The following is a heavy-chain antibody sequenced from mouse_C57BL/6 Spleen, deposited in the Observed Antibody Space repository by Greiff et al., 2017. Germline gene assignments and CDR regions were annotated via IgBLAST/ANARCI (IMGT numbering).Heavy chain of an antibody. V-gene: IGHV1-74*01. J-gene: IGHJ2*01. D-gene: IGHD1-1*01. CDR1: GYTFTSYW. Sequence: QVQLQQPGAELVKPGASVKVSCKASGYTFTSYWMHWVKQRPGQGLEWIGRIHPSDSDTNYNQKFKGKATVTVDKSSSTAYMQLSSLTSEDSAVYSCASTTVVADYFDYWGQGTTLTVSS. CDR2: IHPSDSDT. CDR3: ASTTVVADYFDY.